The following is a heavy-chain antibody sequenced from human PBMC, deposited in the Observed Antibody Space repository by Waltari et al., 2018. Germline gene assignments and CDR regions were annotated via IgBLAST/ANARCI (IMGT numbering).Heavy chain of an antibody. J-gene: IGHJ4*02. V-gene: IGHV4-34*01. D-gene: IGHD6-19*01. Sequence: QVQLQQWGAGLLKPSETLSLTCAVYGGSFSGYYWSWIRQPTGKGLEGIGEINHSGSTNYNPSLKSRCTISVDTSKNQFSLKLSSVTAADTAVYYCARVGPYSSGHGGYWGQGTLVTVSS. CDR1: GGSFSGYY. CDR3: ARVGPYSSGHGGY. CDR2: INHSGST.